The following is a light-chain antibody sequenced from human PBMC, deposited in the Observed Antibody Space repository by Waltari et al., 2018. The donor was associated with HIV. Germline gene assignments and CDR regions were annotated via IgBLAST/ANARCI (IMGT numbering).Light chain of an antibody. V-gene: IGLV3-21*02. CDR3: QVWYSLTDPVV. Sequence: SYLLPQPPSVSVAPGQPARLTRGGRILARNSARWYQQKPGQAPVLVVSDDSDRPSGIPERFSGSKSGNTATLTISRVEAGDEADYYCQVWYSLTDPVVFGGGTKLTVL. J-gene: IGLJ2*01. CDR2: DDS. CDR1: ILARNS.